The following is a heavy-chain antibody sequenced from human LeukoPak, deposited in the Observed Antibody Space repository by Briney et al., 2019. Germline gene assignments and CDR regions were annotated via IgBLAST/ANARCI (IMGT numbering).Heavy chain of an antibody. V-gene: IGHV4-31*03. J-gene: IGHJ4*02. CDR3: ARESRIGHLFDY. CDR2: IYYSGST. Sequence: PSETLSLTCTVSGGSISSGGYYWSWIRQHPGKGLEWIGYIYYSGSTYYNPSLKSRVTISVDTSKNQFSLKLSSVTAADTAVYYRARESRIGHLFDYWGQGTLVTVSS. D-gene: IGHD2-15*01. CDR1: GGSISSGGYY.